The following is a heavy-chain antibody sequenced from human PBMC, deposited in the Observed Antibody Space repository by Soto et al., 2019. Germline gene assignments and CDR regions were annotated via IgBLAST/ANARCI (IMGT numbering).Heavy chain of an antibody. J-gene: IGHJ4*02. CDR1: GFTFGSYG. V-gene: IGHV3-30*18. D-gene: IGHD5-18*01. Sequence: GGSLRLSCAASGFTFGSYGMHWVRQAPGKGLEWVAVISYDGSNKYYADSVKGRFTISRDNSKNTLYLQMNSLRAEDTAVYYCAKDVSAAYSYGYPFDYWGQGALVTVSS. CDR3: AKDVSAAYSYGYPFDY. CDR2: ISYDGSNK.